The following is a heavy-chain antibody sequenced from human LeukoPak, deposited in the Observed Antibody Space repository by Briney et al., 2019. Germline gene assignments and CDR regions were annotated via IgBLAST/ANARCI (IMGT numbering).Heavy chain of an antibody. V-gene: IGHV4-30-4*01. Sequence: PSQTLSLTCTVSGGSISSGDYYWSWIRQPPGKGLEWIGYIYYSGSTYYNPSLKSRVTISVDRSKNQFSLKLSSVTAADTAVYYCARVWAPYDFWRPFDPWGQGTLVTVSS. D-gene: IGHD3-3*01. J-gene: IGHJ5*02. CDR1: GGSISSGDYY. CDR3: ARVWAPYDFWRPFDP. CDR2: IYYSGST.